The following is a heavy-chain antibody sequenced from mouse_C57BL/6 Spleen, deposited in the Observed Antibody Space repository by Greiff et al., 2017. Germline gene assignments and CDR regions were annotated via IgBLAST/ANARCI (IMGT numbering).Heavy chain of an antibody. V-gene: IGHV1-82*01. J-gene: IGHJ2*01. CDR1: GYAFSSSW. Sequence: VQLQQSGPELVKPGASVKISCKASGYAFSSSWMNWVKQRPGKGLEWIGRIYPGDGDTNYNGKFKGKATLTADKSSSTAYMQRSSLTSEDSAVYFCARLPPITTVVGFDYWGQGTTLTVSS. CDR3: ARLPPITTVVGFDY. D-gene: IGHD1-1*01. CDR2: IYPGDGDT.